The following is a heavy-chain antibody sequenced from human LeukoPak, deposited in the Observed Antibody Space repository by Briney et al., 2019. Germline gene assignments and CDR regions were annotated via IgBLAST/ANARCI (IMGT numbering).Heavy chain of an antibody. D-gene: IGHD1-26*01. CDR3: ARQLGQWGLLLVFDI. CDR2: IHYSGTT. V-gene: IGHV4-59*08. Sequence: SETLSLTCTVSGGSINNYYWSWIRQPPGKGLEWIGYIHYSGTTNYNPSLKSRVSISVDTSKNQFSLNLRSVTAADTAVYYCARQLGQWGLLLVFDIWGPGTMVTVSS. CDR1: GGSINNYY. J-gene: IGHJ3*02.